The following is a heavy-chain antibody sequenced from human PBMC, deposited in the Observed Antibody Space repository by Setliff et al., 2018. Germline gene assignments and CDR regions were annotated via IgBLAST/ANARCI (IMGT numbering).Heavy chain of an antibody. J-gene: IGHJ5*02. CDR3: ARSNYDILTRNWFDP. V-gene: IGHV1-2*06. CDR1: GYTFTGYY. D-gene: IGHD3-9*01. Sequence: GASVKVSCKASGYTFTGYYMHWVRQAPGQGLEWMGRINPNSGGTNYAQKFQGRVTMTRDTPISTAYMELSRLRSDDTAVYYCARSNYDILTRNWFDPWGQGTLVTVSS. CDR2: INPNSGGT.